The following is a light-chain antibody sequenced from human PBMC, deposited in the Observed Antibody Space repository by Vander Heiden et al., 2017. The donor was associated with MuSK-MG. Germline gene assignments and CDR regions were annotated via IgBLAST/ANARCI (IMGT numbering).Light chain of an antibody. CDR3: QQYNTYPWT. V-gene: IGKV1-5*03. J-gene: IGKJ1*01. Sequence: DVQMTSPPSTLSSSVGDRVTTTCRASESISTWLAWYQQKPGKAPKLLVYKASTLETGVPSRFSGSGSGTEFTLTISSLQPDDFATYYCQQYNTYPWTFGQGTKVEIK. CDR2: KAS. CDR1: ESISTW.